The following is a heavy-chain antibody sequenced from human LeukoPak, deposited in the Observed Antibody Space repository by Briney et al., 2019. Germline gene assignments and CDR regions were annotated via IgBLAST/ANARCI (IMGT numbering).Heavy chain of an antibody. CDR3: ARDYKYAFDN. J-gene: IGHJ4*02. CDR1: GFTFSDYS. CDR2: IGIDSGNT. V-gene: IGHV3-48*01. D-gene: IGHD5-24*01. Sequence: GGSLRLSCAASGFTFSDYSMNWVRQAPGKGLEWISYIGIDSGNTNYPDSVKGRFTISGDKAKNSLYLQMNSLRVEDTAVYYCARDYKYAFDNWGQGTLVTVSS.